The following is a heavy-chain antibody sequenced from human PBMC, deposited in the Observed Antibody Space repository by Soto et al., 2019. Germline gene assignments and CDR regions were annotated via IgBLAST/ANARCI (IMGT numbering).Heavy chain of an antibody. D-gene: IGHD2-8*02. CDR1: GFTFRDYN. Sequence: GGSLRLSCAASGFTFRDYNINWVRQAPGKGLEWVSSISASSTYIYYADSVKGRFTISRDNSKNSLYLQMNSLSAEDTAVYFCARSSWYCTGGRCYPHSFDYWGPGTLVTVSS. CDR3: ARSSWYCTGGRCYPHSFDY. V-gene: IGHV3-21*01. CDR2: ISASSTYI. J-gene: IGHJ4*02.